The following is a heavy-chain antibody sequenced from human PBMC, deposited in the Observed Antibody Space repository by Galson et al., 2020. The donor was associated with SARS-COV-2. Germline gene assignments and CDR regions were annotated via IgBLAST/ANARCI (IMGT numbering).Heavy chain of an antibody. CDR1: GFTFSSYG. J-gene: IGHJ6*02. V-gene: IGHV3-30*18. D-gene: IGHD3-3*01. CDR3: AKDRGYYDFWSGYFPTTYYYYYGMYV. Sequence: TGGSLRLSCAASGFTFSSYGMHWVRQAPGKGLEWVAVISYDGSNKYYADSVKGRFTISRDNSKNTLYLQMNSLRAEDTAVYYCAKDRGYYDFWSGYFPTTYYYYYGMYVWGQGTTVTVSS. CDR2: ISYDGSNK.